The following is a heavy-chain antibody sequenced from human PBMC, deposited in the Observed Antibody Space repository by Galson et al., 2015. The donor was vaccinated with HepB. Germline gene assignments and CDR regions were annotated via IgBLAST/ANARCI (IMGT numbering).Heavy chain of an antibody. Sequence: SLRLSCAASEFTFRSYVMHWVRQAPGKGLEWVALISHDGTTILYADSVKGRVTISRDNSKNTVDLQMNSLRSEDTAGYYCVREGHSSGRAGAFDIWGQGTMVTVSS. CDR3: VREGHSSGRAGAFDI. CDR1: EFTFRSYV. CDR2: ISHDGTTI. J-gene: IGHJ3*02. D-gene: IGHD6-19*01. V-gene: IGHV3-30-3*01.